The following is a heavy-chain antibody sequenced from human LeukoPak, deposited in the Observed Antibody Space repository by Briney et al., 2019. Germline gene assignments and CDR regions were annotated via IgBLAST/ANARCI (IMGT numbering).Heavy chain of an antibody. CDR3: ATDLNYCSGGSCYSPARFDP. Sequence: SVKVSCKASGYTFTGYYMHWVRQAPGQGLEWMGGIIPIFGTANYAQKFQGRVTITTDESTSTAYMELSSLRSEDTAVYYCATDLNYCSGGSCYSPARFDPWGQGTLVTVSS. CDR2: IIPIFGTA. D-gene: IGHD2-15*01. V-gene: IGHV1-69*05. J-gene: IGHJ5*02. CDR1: GYTFTGYY.